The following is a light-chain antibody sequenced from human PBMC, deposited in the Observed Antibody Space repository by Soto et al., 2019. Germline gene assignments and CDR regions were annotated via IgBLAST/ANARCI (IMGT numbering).Light chain of an antibody. J-gene: IGKJ1*01. CDR2: GVS. V-gene: IGKV3-15*01. CDR1: QSVRGN. Sequence: EIVMTQSPATLSVSPGERATLSCRASQSVRGNLAWYQQKPGQAPRLLIYGVSTNASGIPARFSGSGSGTEFTLTISSLQSEDVAVYCCQQYNNWPPTFGQGTKGDIK. CDR3: QQYNNWPPT.